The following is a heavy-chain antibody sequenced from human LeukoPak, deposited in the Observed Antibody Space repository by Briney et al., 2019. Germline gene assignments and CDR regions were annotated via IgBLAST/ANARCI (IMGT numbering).Heavy chain of an antibody. CDR3: ARAMGSVLLWFGELLDY. D-gene: IGHD3-10*01. CDR1: GGSMSGYY. V-gene: IGHV4-59*12. Sequence: SETLSLTCSVSGGSMSGYYWSWIRQPPGQGLEWIGFIYYRGDTKYNPSLKSRVTISVDTSKNQFSLKLSSVTAADTAVYYCARAMGSVLLWFGELLDYWGQGTLVTVSS. CDR2: IYYRGDT. J-gene: IGHJ4*02.